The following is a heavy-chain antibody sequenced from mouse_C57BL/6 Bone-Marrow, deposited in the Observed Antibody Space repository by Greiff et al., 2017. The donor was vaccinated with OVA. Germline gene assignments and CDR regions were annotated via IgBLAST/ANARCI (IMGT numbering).Heavy chain of an antibody. D-gene: IGHD2-5*01. CDR3: ARRAYYSNPYAMDY. CDR1: GYTFTSYG. CDR2: IYPRSGNT. Sequence: VQVVESGAELARPGASVKLSCKASGYTFTSYGISWVKQRTGQGLEWIGEIYPRSGNTYYNEKFKGKATLTADKSSSTAYMELRSLTSEDSAVYFCARRAYYSNPYAMDYWGQGTSVTVSS. J-gene: IGHJ4*01. V-gene: IGHV1-81*01.